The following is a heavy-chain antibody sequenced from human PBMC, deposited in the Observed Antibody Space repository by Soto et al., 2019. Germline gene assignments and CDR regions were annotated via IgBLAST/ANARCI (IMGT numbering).Heavy chain of an antibody. CDR1: GGSISSGGYY. V-gene: IGHV4-39*07. CDR2: INHSGST. CDR3: ARSRQNCSGGSCYWPIDY. Sequence: PSETLSLTCTVSGGSISSGGYYWSWIRQPPGKGLEWIGEINHSGSTNYNPSLKSRVTISVDTSKNQFSLKLSSVTAADTAVYYCARSRQNCSGGSCYWPIDYWGQGTLVTVSS. D-gene: IGHD2-15*01. J-gene: IGHJ4*02.